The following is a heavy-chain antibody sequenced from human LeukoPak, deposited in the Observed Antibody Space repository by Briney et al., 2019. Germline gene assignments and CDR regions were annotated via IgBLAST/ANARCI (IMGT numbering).Heavy chain of an antibody. V-gene: IGHV3-23*01. CDR2: IGGGGANT. J-gene: IGHJ3*02. CDR3: AKSMGYYDSSPKRAFDI. CDR1: GFTFRSYA. D-gene: IGHD3-22*01. Sequence: GGSLRLSCAASGFTFRSYAMSWVRQAPGKWLEWVSAIGGGGANTYYADSVKGRFTISRDNSENTLYLQMNSLRAEDTAVYSCAKSMGYYDSSPKRAFDIWGQGTMVTVFS.